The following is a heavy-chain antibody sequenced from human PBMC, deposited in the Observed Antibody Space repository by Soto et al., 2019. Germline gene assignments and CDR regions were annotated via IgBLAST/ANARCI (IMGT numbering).Heavy chain of an antibody. V-gene: IGHV3-23*01. CDR2: ISGSGGST. J-gene: IGHJ6*03. Sequence: GGSLRLSCAASGFTFSSYAMSWVRQAPGKGLEWVSAISGSGGSTYYADSVKGRFTISRDNSKNTRYLQMNSLRAEDTAVYYCAKDRPYSSGWYLISEPSAMDVWGKGTTVTVSS. CDR1: GFTFSSYA. D-gene: IGHD6-19*01. CDR3: AKDRPYSSGWYLISEPSAMDV.